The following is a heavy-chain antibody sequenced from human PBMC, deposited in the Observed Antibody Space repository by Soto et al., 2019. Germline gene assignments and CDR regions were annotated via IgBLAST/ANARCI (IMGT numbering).Heavy chain of an antibody. J-gene: IGHJ4*02. D-gene: IGHD3-10*01. CDR1: GFTFSSYA. V-gene: IGHV3-23*01. Sequence: EVQLLESGGGLVQPGGSLRLSCAASGFTFSSYAMSWVRQAPGKGLEWDSAISGSGGSTYYADSVKGRFTISRDNSKNTLYLQMNSLRAEDTAVYYCAKEYAGPKETAPGRDYFDYWGQGTLVTVSS. CDR2: ISGSGGST. CDR3: AKEYAGPKETAPGRDYFDY.